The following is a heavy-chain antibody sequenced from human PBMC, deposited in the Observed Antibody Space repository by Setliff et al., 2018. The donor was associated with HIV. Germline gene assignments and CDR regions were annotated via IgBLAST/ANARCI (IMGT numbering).Heavy chain of an antibody. CDR1: GGSINDQY. Sequence: PSETLSLTCTVPGGSINDQYFSWIRQPPGKGLEWIGSVDYSESTKYNPSLNSRGTISVDTSTNQFSLKLSSVTAADTAVYYCATRAIVVIPDYWGQGTLVTVSS. V-gene: IGHV4-59*08. CDR2: VDYSEST. D-gene: IGHD3-22*01. CDR3: ATRAIVVIPDY. J-gene: IGHJ4*02.